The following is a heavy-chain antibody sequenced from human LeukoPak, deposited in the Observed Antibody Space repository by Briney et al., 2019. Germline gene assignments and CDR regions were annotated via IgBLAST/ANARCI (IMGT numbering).Heavy chain of an antibody. D-gene: IGHD7-27*01. CDR2: INPSGVST. CDR3: ARGLGIGWFDP. CDR1: GYTFTSYY. J-gene: IGHJ5*02. V-gene: IGHV1-46*01. Sequence: ASVKVSCKASGYTFTSYYMHWVRQAPGQGREWMGIINPSGVSTIYAQIFQGRVTMTRDTSTSTVYMALSSLRSEDTAEYYCARGLGIGWFDPWGQGTLVTVSS.